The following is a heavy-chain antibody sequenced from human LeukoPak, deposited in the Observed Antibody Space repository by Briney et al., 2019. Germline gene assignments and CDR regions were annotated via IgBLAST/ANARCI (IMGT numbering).Heavy chain of an antibody. J-gene: IGHJ5*02. Sequence: SETLSLTCAVYGGSFSGYYWSWVRQPPGKGLEWIGEINHSGATNYNPSLKSRVTVSVDTSKNQFSLRLTSVTAADTAIYYCASSRVYSGVEWHNWFDPWGQGTLVTVSS. V-gene: IGHV4-34*01. CDR2: INHSGAT. CDR1: GGSFSGYY. CDR3: ASSRVYSGVEWHNWFDP. D-gene: IGHD3-3*01.